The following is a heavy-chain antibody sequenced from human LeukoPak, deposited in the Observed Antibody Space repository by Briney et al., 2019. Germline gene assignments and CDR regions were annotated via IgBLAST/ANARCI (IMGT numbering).Heavy chain of an antibody. V-gene: IGHV4-59*02. J-gene: IGHJ3*02. Sequence: SETLSLTCTVSGDSATSDSWTWIRQAPGKGLEWIGYVYSGGSDGMPFYNPSLQSRISTSQDTSKNEFYLNLTSVTAADTAIYYCAREGYGSGPPPNAFDIWGQGTMVTVSS. CDR2: VYSGGSDGMP. CDR1: GDSATSDS. D-gene: IGHD3-10*01. CDR3: AREGYGSGPPPNAFDI.